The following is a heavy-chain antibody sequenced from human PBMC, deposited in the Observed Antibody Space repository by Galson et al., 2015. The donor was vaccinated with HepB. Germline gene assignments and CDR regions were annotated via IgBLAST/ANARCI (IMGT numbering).Heavy chain of an antibody. V-gene: IGHV1-2*06. J-gene: IGHJ6*02. CDR1: GYTFTGYY. Sequence: SVKVSCKASGYTFTGYYMHWVRQAPGQGLEWMGRINPNSGGTDYAQKFQGRVTMTRDTSINTAYMELSRLTSDDTAVYYCAHQDADFGMDVWGQGTTVTVSS. CDR3: AHQDADFGMDV. CDR2: INPNSGGT. D-gene: IGHD2-15*01.